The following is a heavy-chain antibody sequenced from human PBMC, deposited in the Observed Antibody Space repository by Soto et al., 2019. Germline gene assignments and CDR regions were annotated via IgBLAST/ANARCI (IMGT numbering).Heavy chain of an antibody. CDR2: FNTYNGNT. CDR1: GYTFSSYG. V-gene: IGHV1-18*01. CDR3: ARERGGYSYGDY. D-gene: IGHD5-18*01. J-gene: IGHJ4*02. Sequence: QVQLVQSGAEVKKPGASVKVSCKASGYTFSSYGITWVRQAPGQRLEWMGWFNTYNGNTNHAQKFQGRVTMTTDTATSTAYMELRSLRSDDTAVYYCARERGGYSYGDYWGQGVLVTVSS.